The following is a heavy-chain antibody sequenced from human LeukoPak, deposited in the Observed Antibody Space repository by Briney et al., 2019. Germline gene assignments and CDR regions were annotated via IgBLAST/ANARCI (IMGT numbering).Heavy chain of an antibody. V-gene: IGHV3-23*01. CDR3: AKDGGSSGYYYYGMDV. CDR2: ISGSGGST. Sequence: GGSLRLSCAASGFTFSSYAMSWVRQAPGKGLEWVSVISGSGGSTYYADSVKGRFTISRDNSKNTLYLQMNSLRAEDTAVYYCAKDGGSSGYYYYGMDVWGQGTTVTVSS. J-gene: IGHJ6*02. CDR1: GFTFSSYA. D-gene: IGHD2-15*01.